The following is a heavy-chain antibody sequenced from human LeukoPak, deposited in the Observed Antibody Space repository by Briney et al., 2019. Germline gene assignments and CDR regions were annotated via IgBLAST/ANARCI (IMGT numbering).Heavy chain of an antibody. CDR3: AREYSSSSGRTFDY. Sequence: SETLSLTCTVSGGSISSYYWNWVRQPAGKGLEWIGRISTTVSTNYNPSLKARFTMSVDTSKNQFSLRLNSVSAADTAVYYCAREYSSSSGRTFDYWGQGTLVTVSS. D-gene: IGHD6-6*01. CDR2: ISTTVST. V-gene: IGHV4-4*07. CDR1: GGSISSYY. J-gene: IGHJ4*02.